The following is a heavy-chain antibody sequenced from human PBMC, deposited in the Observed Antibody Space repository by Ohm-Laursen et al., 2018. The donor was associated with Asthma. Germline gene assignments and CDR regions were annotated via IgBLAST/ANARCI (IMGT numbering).Heavy chain of an antibody. V-gene: IGHV1-69*01. D-gene: IGHD3-22*01. J-gene: IGHJ4*02. Sequence: SVKVSCKASGGTFSSYAISWVRQAPGQGLEWMGGIIPIFGTANYAQKFQGRVTITAGESTSTAYMELSSLRSEDTAVYYCARAYDSSGYYPCFDYWGQGTLVTVSS. CDR2: IIPIFGTA. CDR3: ARAYDSSGYYPCFDY. CDR1: GGTFSSYA.